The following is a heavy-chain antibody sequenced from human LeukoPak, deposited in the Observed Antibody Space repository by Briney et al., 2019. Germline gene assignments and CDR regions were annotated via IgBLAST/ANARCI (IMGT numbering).Heavy chain of an antibody. J-gene: IGHJ4*02. CDR1: GFTFDDYA. D-gene: IGHD3-9*01. CDR2: ISWNSGSI. Sequence: PGRSLRLSCAASGFTFDDYAMHWVRHAPGKGLEWVSGISWNSGSIGYADSVKGRFTISRDNAKNSLYLQMNSLRAEDTALYYCAKDIDKFYFDYWGQGTLVTVSS. V-gene: IGHV3-9*01. CDR3: AKDIDKFYFDY.